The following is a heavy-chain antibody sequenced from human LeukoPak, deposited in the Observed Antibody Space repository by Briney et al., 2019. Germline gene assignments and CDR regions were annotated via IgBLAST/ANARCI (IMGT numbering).Heavy chain of an antibody. CDR3: ARGEFGDLRYDY. V-gene: IGHV3-7*03. CDR1: GFTFSLYW. J-gene: IGHJ4*02. CDR2: IKADGSVR. D-gene: IGHD4-17*01. Sequence: GGSLRLSCAASGFTFSLYWMSWVRQAPGEGLEWVANIKADGSVRFYVDSVEGRFTIFRDNAKNSLYLQMNSLRVEDTAMYYCARGEFGDLRYDYWGQGSLVTVSS.